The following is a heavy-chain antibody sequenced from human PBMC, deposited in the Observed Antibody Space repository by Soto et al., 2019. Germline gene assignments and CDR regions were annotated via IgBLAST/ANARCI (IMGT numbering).Heavy chain of an antibody. CDR3: TTRMDVYDFWSGGYYYYGMDV. V-gene: IGHV3-15*07. CDR1: GFTFSNAW. CDR2: IKSKTDGGTT. J-gene: IGHJ6*02. D-gene: IGHD3-3*01. Sequence: EVQLVESGGGLVKPGGSLRLSCAASGFTFSNAWMNWVRQAPGKGLEWVGRIKSKTDGGTTDYAAPVKGRFTISRDDSKNTLYLQMNSLKTEDTAVYYCTTRMDVYDFWSGGYYYYGMDVWGQGTTVTVSS.